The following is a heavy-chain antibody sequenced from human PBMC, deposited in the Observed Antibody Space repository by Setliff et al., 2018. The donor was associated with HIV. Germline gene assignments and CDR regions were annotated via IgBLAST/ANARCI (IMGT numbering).Heavy chain of an antibody. CDR3: AREGVPAAVMWFDP. J-gene: IGHJ5*02. CDR1: GGSISSGSYY. Sequence: PSETLSLTCTVSGGSISSGSYYWSWIRQPAGKGLEWIGHIYTSGGTNYNPSLKSRVTISVDTSKNQFSLKLSSVTASDTAVYYCAREGVPAAVMWFDPWGQGALVTVSS. V-gene: IGHV4-61*09. CDR2: IYTSGGT. D-gene: IGHD2-2*01.